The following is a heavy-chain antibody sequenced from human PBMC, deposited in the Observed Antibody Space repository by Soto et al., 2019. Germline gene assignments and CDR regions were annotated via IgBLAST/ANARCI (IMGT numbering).Heavy chain of an antibody. CDR3: ARGVPTYYYDSSGYTFDY. D-gene: IGHD3-22*01. J-gene: IGHJ4*02. CDR1: GGSISSYY. V-gene: IGHV4-59*01. CDR2: IYYSGST. Sequence: PSETLSLTCTVSGGSISSYYWSWIRQPPGKGLEWIGYIYYSGSTNYNPSLKSRVTISVDTSKNQFSLKLSSVTAADTAVYYCARGVPTYYYDSSGYTFDYWGQGTLVTVSS.